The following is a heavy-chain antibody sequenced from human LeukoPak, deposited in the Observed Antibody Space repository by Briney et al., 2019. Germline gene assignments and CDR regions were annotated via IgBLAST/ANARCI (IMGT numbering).Heavy chain of an antibody. J-gene: IGHJ4*02. D-gene: IGHD2-21*01. CDR2: IWHDGSNT. Sequence: GGSLRLFCAASGFTFNTYGMNWVRQAPGKGLEWVAVIWHDGSNTHYADSVKGRFTISRDNSKNTLYLQMNSLRAEDTAVYYCARDATQIQVWFDGYSDHWGQGTLVTVST. CDR1: GFTFNTYG. CDR3: ARDATQIQVWFDGYSDH. V-gene: IGHV3-33*01.